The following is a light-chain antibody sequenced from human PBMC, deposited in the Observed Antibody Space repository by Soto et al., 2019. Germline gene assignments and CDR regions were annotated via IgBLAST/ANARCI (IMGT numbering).Light chain of an antibody. CDR3: QQYNNWPPLT. Sequence: EIVMTQSPATLSVSPGERATLSCRAGQSVSSNLAWYQQKPGQAPGLLIYGASTRATGIPARFSGSGSGTEFTLTISSLQSEDFAVYYCQQYNNWPPLTFGGGTKVDIK. V-gene: IGKV3-15*01. CDR2: GAS. CDR1: QSVSSN. J-gene: IGKJ4*01.